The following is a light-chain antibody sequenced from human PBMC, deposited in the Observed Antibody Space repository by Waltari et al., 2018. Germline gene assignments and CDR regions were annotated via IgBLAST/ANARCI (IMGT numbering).Light chain of an antibody. Sequence: QSVLTQPPSVSGTPGQRVTISCSGSRSNIEINPVNWYQHLPGTAPKLLIYRNDQRPSRVPVRFPCSKFGTSASLAISWLQSEDEADYYCAAWDVSLDDSIVFGGGTKLTVL. CDR2: RND. J-gene: IGLJ3*02. CDR1: RSNIEINP. V-gene: IGLV1-44*01. CDR3: AAWDVSLDDSIV.